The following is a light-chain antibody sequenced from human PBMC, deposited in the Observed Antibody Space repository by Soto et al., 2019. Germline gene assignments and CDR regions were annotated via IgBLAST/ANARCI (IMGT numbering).Light chain of an antibody. Sequence: QSVLTQPASVSGSPGQSITISCTGTSRDVGGYIYVSWYQQHPGKAPKLMIYDVSNRPSGVSDRFSGSKSGNTASLTISGLQAEDEADYYFCSYTSSFTYVFGTGTKVTVL. CDR1: SRDVGGYIY. J-gene: IGLJ1*01. CDR2: DVS. V-gene: IGLV2-14*03. CDR3: CSYTSSFTYV.